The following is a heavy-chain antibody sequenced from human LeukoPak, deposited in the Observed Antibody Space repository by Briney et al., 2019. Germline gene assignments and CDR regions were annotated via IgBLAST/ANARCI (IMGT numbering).Heavy chain of an antibody. Sequence: ASVKVSCKASESTFSSYAISWVRQAPGQGLEWMGGIIPIFGTANYAQKFQGRVTITADESTSTAYMELSSLRSEDTAVYYCARDRVGATTAPDYCGQGTLVTVSS. V-gene: IGHV1-69*01. D-gene: IGHD1-26*01. CDR1: ESTFSSYA. J-gene: IGHJ4*02. CDR2: IIPIFGTA. CDR3: ARDRVGATTAPDY.